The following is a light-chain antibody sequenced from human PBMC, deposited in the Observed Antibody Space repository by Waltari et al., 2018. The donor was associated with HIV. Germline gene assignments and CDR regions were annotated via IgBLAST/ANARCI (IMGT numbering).Light chain of an antibody. CDR2: AGS. V-gene: IGKV1-39*01. CDR3: QQGYTTPS. Sequence: DIQMTQSPSSLSASVGDRITIPCRASQSIKIYLNWYRQKPGKAPNLLIYAGSSLQSGVPSRFSGGGSETDFTLTISSLQAEDFATYYCQQGYTTPSFGGGTRVEIK. J-gene: IGKJ4*01. CDR1: QSIKIY.